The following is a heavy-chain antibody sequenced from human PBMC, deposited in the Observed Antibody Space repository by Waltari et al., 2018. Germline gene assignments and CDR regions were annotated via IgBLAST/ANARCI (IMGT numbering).Heavy chain of an antibody. CDR1: GGSISSGSYY. V-gene: IGHV4-61*02. Sequence: GPGLVKPSQTLSLTCTVSGGSISSGSYYWSWIRQPARQGLEWIGRIYTSGSTNYNPSLKSRVTISVDTSKNQFSLKLSSVTAADTAVYYCAREYYYGSGSYSYYYYYYGMDVWGQGTTVTVSS. CDR3: AREYYYGSGSYSYYYYYYGMDV. D-gene: IGHD3-10*01. J-gene: IGHJ6*02. CDR2: IYTSGST.